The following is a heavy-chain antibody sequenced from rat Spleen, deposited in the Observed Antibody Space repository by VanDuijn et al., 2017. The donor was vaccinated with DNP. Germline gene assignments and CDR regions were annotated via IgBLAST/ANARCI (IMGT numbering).Heavy chain of an antibody. J-gene: IGHJ2*01. CDR3: TRLRAPWGYFDY. CDR2: ISTTGGKT. Sequence: EVQLVESGGGLVQPGGSMKLSCAASGFTFSSFPMAWVRQAPTKDLEWVAIISTTGGKTDYRDSVKGRFTVSRDNARSTLYLQMNSLRSEDTATYYCTRLRAPWGYFDYWGQGVMVTVSS. CDR1: GFTFSSFP. D-gene: IGHD3-1*01. V-gene: IGHV5-46*01.